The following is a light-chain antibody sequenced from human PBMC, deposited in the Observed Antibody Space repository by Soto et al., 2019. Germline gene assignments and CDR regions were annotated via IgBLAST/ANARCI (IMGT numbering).Light chain of an antibody. CDR3: SSYAASNNFYFV. J-gene: IGLJ3*02. CDR2: EVT. V-gene: IGLV2-8*01. Sequence: QSALTQPPSASGSPGQSVTISCTGTSSDVGGYNYDSWYQQYPGRAPKLMIYEVTKRPSGVPDRFSGSNSGNTASLTVSGLQAEDEADYYCSSYAASNNFYFVFGGGTKLTVL. CDR1: SSDVGGYNY.